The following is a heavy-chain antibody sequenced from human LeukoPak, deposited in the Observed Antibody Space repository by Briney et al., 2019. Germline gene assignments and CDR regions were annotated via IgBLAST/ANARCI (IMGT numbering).Heavy chain of an antibody. CDR3: AKDIVVVPAATLGAFDI. Sequence: ASVKVSCKASGYTFTSYGISWVRQAPGQGLEWMGCINPNSGGTNYAQKFQGRVTMTRDTSISTAYMELSRLRSDDTAVYYCAKDIVVVPAATLGAFDIWGQGTMVTVSS. J-gene: IGHJ3*02. CDR2: INPNSGGT. D-gene: IGHD2-2*01. V-gene: IGHV1-2*02. CDR1: GYTFTSYG.